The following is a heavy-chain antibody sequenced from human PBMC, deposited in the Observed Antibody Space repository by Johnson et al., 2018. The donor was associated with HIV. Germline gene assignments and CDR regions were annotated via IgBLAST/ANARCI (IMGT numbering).Heavy chain of an antibody. D-gene: IGHD6-19*01. V-gene: IGHV3-20*04. CDR1: GFTFDDYG. Sequence: VQLVESGGGVVRPGGSLRLSCAASGFTFDDYGMSWVRQAPGKGLEWVSALYAGGPTYYADSVEGRFTISRDSSKNTVYLQMNSLRAEDTAVYYCARKQWLEIPSDALDFWGQGTMVTVSS. J-gene: IGHJ3*01. CDR2: LYAGGPT. CDR3: ARKQWLEIPSDALDF.